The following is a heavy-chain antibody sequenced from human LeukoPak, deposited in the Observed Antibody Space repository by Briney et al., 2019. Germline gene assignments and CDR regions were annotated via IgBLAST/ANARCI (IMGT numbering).Heavy chain of an antibody. CDR1: GFIFSDYF. D-gene: IGHD2-2*01. Sequence: GGSLRLSCAGSGFIFSDYFMTWMRQAPGKGPELVSYVTSSGDTTYYADSVKGRFTISRDNVKNSLSLQMKSLRAEDTAMYFCARIRFDCGTASCSKGLSMWFDPWGQGTLVTVSS. V-gene: IGHV3-11*01. CDR3: ARIRFDCGTASCSKGLSMWFDP. CDR2: VTSSGDTT. J-gene: IGHJ5*02.